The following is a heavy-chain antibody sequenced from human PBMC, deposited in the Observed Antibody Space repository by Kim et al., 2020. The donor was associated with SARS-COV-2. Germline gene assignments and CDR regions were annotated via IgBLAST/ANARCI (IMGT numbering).Heavy chain of an antibody. V-gene: IGHV3-15*01. Sequence: GGSLRLSCAASGFTFSNVWMSWFRQAPGKGLEWVGRIKSKIDGGTTDYAAPVKGRFTISRDDSKNTLFLQMNSLKTEDTAVYYCTPLGGFQMVRLDYWGQGAVVTVS. CDR1: GFTFSNVW. CDR2: IKSKIDGGTT. J-gene: IGHJ4*02. CDR3: TPLGGFQMVRLDY. D-gene: IGHD3-10*01.